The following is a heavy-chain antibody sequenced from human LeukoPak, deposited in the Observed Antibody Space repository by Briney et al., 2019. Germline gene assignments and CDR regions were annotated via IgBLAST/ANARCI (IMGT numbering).Heavy chain of an antibody. D-gene: IGHD1-7*01. CDR2: INHSGST. Sequence: TSQTLSLTCTVSGGSISSGGYYWSWIRQPPGKGLEWIGEINHSGSTNYNPSLKSRVTISVDTSKNQFSLKLSSVTAADTAVYYCARVSNWNYVGVDPWGQGTLVTVSS. CDR1: GGSISSGGYY. J-gene: IGHJ5*02. CDR3: ARVSNWNYVGVDP. V-gene: IGHV4-30-2*01.